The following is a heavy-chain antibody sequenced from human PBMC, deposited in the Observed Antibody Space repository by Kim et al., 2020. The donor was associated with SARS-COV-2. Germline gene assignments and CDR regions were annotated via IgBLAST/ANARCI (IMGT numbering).Heavy chain of an antibody. D-gene: IGHD2-15*01. CDR3: AKDRISLDY. CDR1: GFTFSSYA. Sequence: GGSLRLSCAASGFTFSSYATSWVRQAPGKGLEWVSVIYSGGSSTYYADSVKGRFTISRDNSKNTLYLQMNSLRAEDTAVYYCAKDRISLDYWGQGTLVTVSS. J-gene: IGHJ4*02. V-gene: IGHV3-23*03. CDR2: IYSGGSST.